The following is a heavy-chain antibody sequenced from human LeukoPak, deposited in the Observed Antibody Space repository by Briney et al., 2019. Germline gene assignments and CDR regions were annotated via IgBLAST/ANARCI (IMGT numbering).Heavy chain of an antibody. CDR1: GFTSSRSW. CDR2: IKQDGTSK. Sequence: GGSLRLSCAASGFTSSRSWMGWVRQAPGKGLEWVANIKQDGTSKYYVDSMMGRFTISRDNAENSVYLQMNSLSAGDTAVYYCARHGDYCFDLWGPGTRVTVSS. J-gene: IGHJ4*02. D-gene: IGHD2-21*01. CDR3: ARHGDYCFDL. V-gene: IGHV3-7*02.